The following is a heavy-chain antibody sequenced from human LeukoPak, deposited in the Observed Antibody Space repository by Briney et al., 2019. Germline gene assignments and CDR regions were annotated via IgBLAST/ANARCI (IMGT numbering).Heavy chain of an antibody. J-gene: IGHJ4*02. CDR3: ARDSAGNDY. V-gene: IGHV3-7*01. D-gene: IGHD6-13*01. CDR2: IKQDGSEK. Sequence: GVSLRRSCAASGFTFSTYWMSWVRQAPGKGLEWVANIKQDGSEKYYVDSVKGRFTISRDNAKNSLYLQMNSLRAEDTAMYYCARDSAGNDYWGQGTLVTVSS. CDR1: GFTFSTYW.